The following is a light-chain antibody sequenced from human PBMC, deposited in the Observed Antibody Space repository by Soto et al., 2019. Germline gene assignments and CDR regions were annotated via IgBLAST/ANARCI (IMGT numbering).Light chain of an antibody. CDR2: GAS. J-gene: IGKJ4*01. V-gene: IGKV3-20*01. CDR1: QSVSSNF. Sequence: EIVLAQSPATLSLSPCEGAALSRSASQSVSSNFLAWYQEKPGQAPRLLIYGASKRATGIPDRFSGSGSGTDFTLTISRLEPEDFAVYYCRQYGTSLGFPVGGGTKVDIK. CDR3: RQYGTSLGFP.